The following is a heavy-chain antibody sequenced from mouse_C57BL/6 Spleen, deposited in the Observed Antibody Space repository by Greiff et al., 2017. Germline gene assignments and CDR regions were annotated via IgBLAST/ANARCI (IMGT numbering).Heavy chain of an antibody. CDR1: GYSITSGYY. Sequence: EVQLQESGPGLVKPSQSLSLTCSVTGYSITSGYYWNWIRQFPGNKLEWMGYISYDGSNNYNPSLKNRISITRDTSKNRFFLKLNSVTTEDTATYYCARGVLLVDYWGQGTTLTVSS. CDR2: ISYDGSN. D-gene: IGHD1-1*01. J-gene: IGHJ2*01. V-gene: IGHV3-6*01. CDR3: ARGVLLVDY.